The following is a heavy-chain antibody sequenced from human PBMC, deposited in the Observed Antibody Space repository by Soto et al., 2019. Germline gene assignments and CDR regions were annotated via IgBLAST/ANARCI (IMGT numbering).Heavy chain of an antibody. V-gene: IGHV3-30*18. J-gene: IGHJ6*03. Sequence: GGSLRLSCAASGFNFSSYGMHWVRQAPGKGLEWVAVISYDGSNKYYADSVKGRFTISRDNSKNTLYLQMNSLRAEDTAVYYCAKSMDYSNSDYYYYYYMDVWGKGTTVTVSS. D-gene: IGHD4-4*01. CDR2: ISYDGSNK. CDR3: AKSMDYSNSDYYYYYYMDV. CDR1: GFNFSSYG.